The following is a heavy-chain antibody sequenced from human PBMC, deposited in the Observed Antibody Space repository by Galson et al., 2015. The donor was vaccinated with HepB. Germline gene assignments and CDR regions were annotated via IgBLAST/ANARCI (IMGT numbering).Heavy chain of an antibody. CDR3: AKSLYYDSSAISAGDY. D-gene: IGHD3-22*01. CDR2: ISGSGGST. CDR1: GFTFSSYA. V-gene: IGHV3-23*01. Sequence: SLRLSCAASGFTFSSYAMSWVRQAPGKGLEWVSAISGSGGSTYYADSVKGRFTISRDNSKNTLYLQMNSLRAEDTAVYYCAKSLYYDSSAISAGDYWGQGTLVTVSS. J-gene: IGHJ4*02.